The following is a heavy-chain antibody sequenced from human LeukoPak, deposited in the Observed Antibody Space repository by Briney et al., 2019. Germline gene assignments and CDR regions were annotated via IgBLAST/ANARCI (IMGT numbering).Heavy chain of an antibody. J-gene: IGHJ3*02. CDR3: AKSAHYDFWSGYLMGDAFDI. V-gene: IGHV3-23*01. D-gene: IGHD3-3*01. CDR2: ISGSGGST. CDR1: GFTFSSYA. Sequence: GGSLRLSCAPSGFTFSSYAMSWVRQAPGKGLEWVSAISGSGGSTYYADSVKGRFTISRDNSKNTLYLQMNSLRAEDTAVYYCAKSAHYDFWSGYLMGDAFDIWGQGTMVTVSS.